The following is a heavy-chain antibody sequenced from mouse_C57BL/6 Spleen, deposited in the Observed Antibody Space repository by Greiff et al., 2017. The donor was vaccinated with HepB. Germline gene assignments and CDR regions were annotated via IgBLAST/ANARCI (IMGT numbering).Heavy chain of an antibody. J-gene: IGHJ2*01. Sequence: VQLQQSGPELVKPGASVKISCKASGYTFTDYYMNWVKQSHGKSLEWIGDINPNNGGTSYNQKFKGKATLTVDKSSSTAYMELRSLTSEDSAVYYCARRIYYDYGYFDYWGQGTTLTVSS. D-gene: IGHD2-4*01. CDR3: ARRIYYDYGYFDY. V-gene: IGHV1-26*01. CDR2: INPNNGGT. CDR1: GYTFTDYY.